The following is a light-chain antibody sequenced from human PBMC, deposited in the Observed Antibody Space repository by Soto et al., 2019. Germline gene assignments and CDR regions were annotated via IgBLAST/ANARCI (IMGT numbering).Light chain of an antibody. CDR3: QQCYSTPQT. CDR2: AAS. Sequence: DIQMTQAPSSLSASVGDRVPITCRSSQSISSYLNWYQQKPGKAPQLLIYAASSLQSGVPSRFSGSGSGTDFTLTISSLQHEDVAPYYCQQCYSTPQTFGQGNTRQIK. CDR1: QSISSY. J-gene: IGKJ2*01. V-gene: IGKV1-39*01.